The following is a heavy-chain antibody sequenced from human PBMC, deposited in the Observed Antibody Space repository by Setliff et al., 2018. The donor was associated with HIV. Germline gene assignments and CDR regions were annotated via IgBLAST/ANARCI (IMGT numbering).Heavy chain of an antibody. Sequence: GGSLRLSCVVSGFTSSTYEVNWVRQAPGKGLEWVANIKQDGSEKYYVDSVKGRFTISRDNAKNSLYPQMNSLRAEDTAVYYCARDCAYVRCPFFDYWGQGTLVTVSS. CDR2: IKQDGSEK. D-gene: IGHD3-16*01. J-gene: IGHJ4*02. CDR3: ARDCAYVRCPFFDY. CDR1: GFTSSTYE. V-gene: IGHV3-7*03.